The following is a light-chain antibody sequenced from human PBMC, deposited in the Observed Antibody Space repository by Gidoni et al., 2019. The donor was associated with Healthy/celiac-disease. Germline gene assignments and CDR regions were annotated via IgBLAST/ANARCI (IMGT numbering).Light chain of an antibody. V-gene: IGLV2-23*03. Sequence: QSARTQPAPVSGSPGQAITISCTGTGSEVGSYNLVSWYQQHPGKAPKFMIYEGSKRPSGVSHRFSGSKSGNTASLTISGLQAEDEADYYCCSYAGSSTFSFGGGTKLTVL. CDR3: CSYAGSSTFS. J-gene: IGLJ2*01. CDR1: GSEVGSYNL. CDR2: EGS.